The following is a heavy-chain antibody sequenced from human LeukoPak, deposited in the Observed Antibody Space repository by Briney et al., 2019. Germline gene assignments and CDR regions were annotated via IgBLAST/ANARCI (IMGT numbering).Heavy chain of an antibody. CDR3: ARHDSSSWTHYYYYGMDV. J-gene: IGHJ6*02. CDR1: GGSTSSYY. Sequence: SETLSLTCTVTGGSTSSYYWSWIRQPPGKGLEWIGYIYYSGSTNYNPSLKSRVTISVDTSKNQFSLKLSSVTAADTAVYYCARHDSSSWTHYYYYGMDVWGQGTTVTVSS. D-gene: IGHD6-13*01. CDR2: IYYSGST. V-gene: IGHV4-59*08.